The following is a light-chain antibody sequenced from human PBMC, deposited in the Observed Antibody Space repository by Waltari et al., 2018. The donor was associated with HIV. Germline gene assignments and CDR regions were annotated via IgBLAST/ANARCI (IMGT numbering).Light chain of an antibody. J-gene: IGKJ1*01. V-gene: IGKV4-1*01. CDR1: PSVLHIPHNKNY. Sequence: DFLVTQSPDSLAVSLGERDSFNCTTSPSVLHIPHNKNYLSWYQQRPGQPPTLLIYWASFRESVVPDRFSGSVSGSDFTLTISSLQAEDVAVYYCQQYYNNPWTFGQGTKVEIK. CDR2: WAS. CDR3: QQYYNNPWT.